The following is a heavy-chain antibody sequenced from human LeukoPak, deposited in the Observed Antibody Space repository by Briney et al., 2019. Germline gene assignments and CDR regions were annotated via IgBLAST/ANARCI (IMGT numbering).Heavy chain of an antibody. V-gene: IGHV1-2*02. D-gene: IGHD3-22*01. Sequence: EASVKVSCKASGYTFTGYYMHWVRQAPGQGLEWMGWINPNSGGTNYAQKFQGRVTMTRDTSISTAYMELSRLRSDDTAVYYCARERMTYYDSSGTDAFDIWGQGTMVTVSS. CDR3: ARERMTYYDSSGTDAFDI. CDR2: INPNSGGT. CDR1: GYTFTGYY. J-gene: IGHJ3*02.